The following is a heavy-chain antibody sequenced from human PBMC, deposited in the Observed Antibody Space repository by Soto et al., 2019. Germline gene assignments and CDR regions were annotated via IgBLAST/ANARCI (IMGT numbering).Heavy chain of an antibody. CDR3: ASTVTNWFDP. Sequence: SATPSLNCAVHGGSFSGYYWSLIRPHPGKGLDWIGEIDHSGSTNSNPSLKSRVTISVDTSKNQFSLKLSSVTAADTAVYYCASTVTNWFDPWGQGTLVTVSS. CDR1: GGSFSGYY. J-gene: IGHJ5*02. D-gene: IGHD4-4*01. CDR2: IDHSGST. V-gene: IGHV4-34*01.